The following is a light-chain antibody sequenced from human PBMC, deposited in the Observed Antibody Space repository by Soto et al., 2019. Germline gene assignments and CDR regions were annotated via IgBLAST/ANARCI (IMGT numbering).Light chain of an antibody. V-gene: IGKV3-20*01. Sequence: EILLTQSPVTLSLSPGERATLSCRASQSVRTYLAWYQQKPGQAPRLLIYGASSRATGIPDRFSGSGSGTDFTLTISRLEPEDFAVYYCQQYTTSPDWTFGQGTKVDIK. CDR1: QSVRTY. CDR2: GAS. CDR3: QQYTTSPDWT. J-gene: IGKJ1*01.